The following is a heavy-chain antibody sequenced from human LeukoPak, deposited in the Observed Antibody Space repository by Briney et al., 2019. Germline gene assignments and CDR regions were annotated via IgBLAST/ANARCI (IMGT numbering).Heavy chain of an antibody. CDR1: GGSINSHY. CDR3: VRRDNTGWNYFDY. J-gene: IGHJ4*02. Sequence: SETLSLTCTVSGGSINSHYWSWIRQPPGKGLEWIGDIYYKGSANYNPSLKSRVTIYVGTSKNHLSLKLTSVLAADTAIYYCVRRDNTGWNYFDYWGQGILVTVSS. CDR2: IYYKGSA. V-gene: IGHV4-59*08. D-gene: IGHD6-19*01.